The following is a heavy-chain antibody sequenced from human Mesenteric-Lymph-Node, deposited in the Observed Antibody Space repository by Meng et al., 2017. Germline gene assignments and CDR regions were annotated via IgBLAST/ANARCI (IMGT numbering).Heavy chain of an antibody. V-gene: IGHV1-2*06. CDR1: GYTFTSYY. J-gene: IGHJ6*02. CDR3: ASWEYSSSSWILDV. Sequence: ASVKVSCKASGYTFTSYYMHWVRQAPGQGLEWMGRVNPNSGGTNYAQKFQGRVTMTRDTSISTAYMELSRLRSDDTAVYYCASWEYSSSSWILDVWGQGTTVTVSS. D-gene: IGHD6-6*01. CDR2: VNPNSGGT.